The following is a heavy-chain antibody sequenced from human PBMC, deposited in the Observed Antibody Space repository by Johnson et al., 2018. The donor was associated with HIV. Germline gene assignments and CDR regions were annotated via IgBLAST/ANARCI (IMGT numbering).Heavy chain of an antibody. Sequence: EQLVETGGGLIQPGGSLRLSCAVSGFAVSNNYMSWVRQAPGQGLEWVSVIYSSGSAYNADSMKGRFTISRDNSKNTLHLQMNSLRAEDTAVYFCGKDQYRKLTTVAGIWGQGTMVTVSS. V-gene: IGHV3-53*05. CDR1: GFAVSNNY. CDR2: IYSSGSA. CDR3: GKDQYRKLTTVAGI. D-gene: IGHD4-17*01. J-gene: IGHJ3*02.